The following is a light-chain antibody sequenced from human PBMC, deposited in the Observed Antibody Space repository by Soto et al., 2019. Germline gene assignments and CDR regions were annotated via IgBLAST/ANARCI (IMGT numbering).Light chain of an antibody. CDR2: GAS. V-gene: IGKV3-20*01. CDR3: QQYGASPFK. J-gene: IGKJ3*01. Sequence: DIVMTQCPGTLSLSPGERATLSCRASQSVSGTYVAWYQQRPAQNPKVLIYGASSRAAGIPDRFSGSGSGTDCTLTISRLEPEDFAVYYCQQYGASPFKFGPGTKVDIK. CDR1: QSVSGTY.